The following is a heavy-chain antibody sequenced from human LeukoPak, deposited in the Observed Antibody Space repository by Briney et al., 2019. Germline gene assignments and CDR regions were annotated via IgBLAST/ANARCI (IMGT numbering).Heavy chain of an antibody. CDR1: GFTLSSYA. D-gene: IGHD1-26*01. CDR3: AKDSVVGARTSGMDV. Sequence: GGSLRLSCAASGFTLSSYAMSWVRQAPGKGLEWVSAISGSGGSTYYADSVKGRFTISRDNSKNTLYLQMNSLRAEDTAVYYCAKDSVVGARTSGMDVWGQGTTVTVSS. J-gene: IGHJ6*02. V-gene: IGHV3-23*01. CDR2: ISGSGGST.